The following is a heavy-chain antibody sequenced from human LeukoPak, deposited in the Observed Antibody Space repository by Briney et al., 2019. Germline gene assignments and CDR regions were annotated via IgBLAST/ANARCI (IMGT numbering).Heavy chain of an antibody. CDR2: VGGGDDI. CDR1: GFTFNIYG. CDR3: AQDATPGNSIWDHFKS. Sequence: GGSLGLSCVASGFTFNIYGMSWVRQAPGKGLEWVSSVGGGDDIHYADSVKGRFTGSRDNAKNTVYLQMNSLRVEDTAIYFCAQDATPGNSIWDHFKSWGQGTLVTVSS. V-gene: IGHV3-23*01. J-gene: IGHJ4*02. D-gene: IGHD1-7*01.